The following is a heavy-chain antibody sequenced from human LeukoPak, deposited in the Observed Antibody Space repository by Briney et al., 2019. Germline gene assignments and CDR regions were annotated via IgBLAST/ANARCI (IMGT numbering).Heavy chain of an antibody. CDR2: INHSGST. CDR3: APAGIQLWADAFYI. V-gene: IGHV4-34*01. Sequence: SETLSLTCAVYGGSFSGFYWSWIRQPPGKGLEWIGEINHSGSTNYIPSLKGRVTISVDTSKNQFSLKLSSVTAADTAVYYCAPAGIQLWADAFYIWGQGTMVTVSS. J-gene: IGHJ3*02. D-gene: IGHD5-18*01. CDR1: GGSFSGFY.